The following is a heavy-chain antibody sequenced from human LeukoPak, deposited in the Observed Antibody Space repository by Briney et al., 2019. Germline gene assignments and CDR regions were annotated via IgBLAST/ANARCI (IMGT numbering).Heavy chain of an antibody. D-gene: IGHD3-22*01. V-gene: IGHV3-30*03. CDR1: GFTFSSYG. Sequence: PGGSLRLSCAASGFTFSSYGMHWVRQAPGKGLEWVAVISYDGSNKYYADSVKGRFTISRDNSKNTLYLQMNSLRSEDTAVYYCARDESRDHYDSSGYYEHWFDPWGQGTLVTVSS. CDR2: ISYDGSNK. CDR3: ARDESRDHYDSSGYYEHWFDP. J-gene: IGHJ5*02.